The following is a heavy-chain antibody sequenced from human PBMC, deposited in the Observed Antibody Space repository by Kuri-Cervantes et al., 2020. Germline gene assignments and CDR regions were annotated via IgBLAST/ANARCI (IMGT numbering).Heavy chain of an antibody. CDR3: ARVYQPLLYTYYYYGMDV. V-gene: IGHV1-2*02. J-gene: IGHJ6*02. Sequence: ASVKVSCKASGYTFTGYYAHWVRQAPGQGLEWMGWINPNSGDTNYVQKFQGRVTMTRDTSISTAYMELSRLRSGDTAVYYCARVYQPLLYTYYYYGMDVWGQGTTVTVSS. D-gene: IGHD2-2*02. CDR2: INPNSGDT. CDR1: GYTFTGYY.